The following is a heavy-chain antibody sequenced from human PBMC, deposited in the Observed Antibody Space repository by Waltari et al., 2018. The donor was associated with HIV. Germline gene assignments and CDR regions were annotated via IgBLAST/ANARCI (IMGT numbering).Heavy chain of an antibody. CDR3: ARGVRRWFGEFSDY. V-gene: IGHV1-2*02. D-gene: IGHD3-10*01. CDR2: INPNSGGT. CDR1: GSTFTGYY. J-gene: IGHJ4*02. Sequence: VQLVQSGAALKKPGVSVKISCKASGSTFTGYYIHWGRHAPGQGLEWMGWINPNSGGTIYAQKFQGRVTLTRYTSISTAYMELSRLQSDDTAMYYCARGVRRWFGEFSDYWGQGTLVIVSS.